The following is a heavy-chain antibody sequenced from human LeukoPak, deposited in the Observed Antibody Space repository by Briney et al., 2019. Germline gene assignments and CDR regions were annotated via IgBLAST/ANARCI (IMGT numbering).Heavy chain of an antibody. CDR1: GFSFSSYG. CDR2: ISYDGSNK. J-gene: IGHJ4*02. Sequence: GMSLRLSCAASGFSFSSYGMHWVRQAPGKGLEWVAVISYDGSNKYSADSVKGRFTISRGNSKNTLYLQMNSLRPEDTAVYYCATDHGFHYGAYFDYWGQGTLVTASS. CDR3: ATDHGFHYGAYFDY. V-gene: IGHV3-30*03. D-gene: IGHD4-17*01.